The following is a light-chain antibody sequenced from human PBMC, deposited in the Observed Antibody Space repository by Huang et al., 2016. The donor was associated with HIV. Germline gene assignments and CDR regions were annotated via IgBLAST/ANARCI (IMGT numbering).Light chain of an antibody. CDR1: RSVSTN. CDR2: GSS. J-gene: IGKJ4*01. V-gene: IGKV3-15*01. CDR3: HQYNNWLLS. Sequence: IVMTQSPATLSVSPGERVTLSCRANRSVSTNLAWYQQRPGQDPRLLLYGSSTSAPGVPARFSGSGSGTDFSLTINSLQSEDFALYYCHQYNNWLLSFGGGTRVDI.